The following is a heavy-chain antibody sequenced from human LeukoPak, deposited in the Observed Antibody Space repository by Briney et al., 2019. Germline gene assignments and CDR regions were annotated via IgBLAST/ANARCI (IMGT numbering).Heavy chain of an antibody. J-gene: IGHJ6*04. D-gene: IGHD5-12*01. Sequence: SETLSLTCTVSGGSINSGSYYWSWIRQPAGKGLEWIGRIYTSGSTNYNPSLKSRVTISVDTSKNQFSLKLSSVTAADTAVYYCARNRGYSGYDRADVWGKGTTVTVSS. CDR1: GGSINSGSYY. CDR3: ARNRGYSGYDRADV. V-gene: IGHV4-61*02. CDR2: IYTSGST.